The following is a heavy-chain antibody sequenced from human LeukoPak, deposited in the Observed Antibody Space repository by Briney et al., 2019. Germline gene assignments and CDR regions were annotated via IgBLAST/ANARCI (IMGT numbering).Heavy chain of an antibody. D-gene: IGHD3-10*01. V-gene: IGHV4-39*01. CDR3: ARLNYYGSNLNWFDP. CDR1: GFTFSSYSMN. J-gene: IGHJ5*02. CDR2: IYYSGST. Sequence: LRLSCAASGFTFSSYSMNWVRQPPGKGLEWIGSIYYSGSTYYNPSLKSRVTISVDTSKNQFSLKLSSVTAADTAVYYCARLNYYGSNLNWFDPWGQGTLVTVSS.